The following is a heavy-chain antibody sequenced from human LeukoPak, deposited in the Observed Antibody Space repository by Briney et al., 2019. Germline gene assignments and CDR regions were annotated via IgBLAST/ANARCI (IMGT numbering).Heavy chain of an antibody. Sequence: GGSLRLSCAASGFTFSGYGMSWVRQAPGKGLEWVSAIGGRDGSTYYADSVKGRFTISRDNSKNTLYVQMNSLRAEDTAVYYCARGGYSSSWYHFDYWGQGTLVTVSS. CDR1: GFTFSGYG. D-gene: IGHD6-13*01. V-gene: IGHV3-23*01. CDR3: ARGGYSSSWYHFDY. CDR2: IGGRDGST. J-gene: IGHJ4*02.